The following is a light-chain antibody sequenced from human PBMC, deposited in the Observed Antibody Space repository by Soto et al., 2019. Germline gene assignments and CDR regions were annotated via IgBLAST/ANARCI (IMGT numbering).Light chain of an antibody. CDR1: QSVLSTSNNRDY. J-gene: IGKJ4*01. V-gene: IGKV4-1*01. CDR3: QHYLDIPLT. Sequence: DIVMTQSPDSLAVYLGERATINCKSSQSVLSTSNNRDYLAWYQQKPGQPPKLLINWASTRLSGVPDRFSGSGSGTDFTLTISNLRAEDVAVSYCQHYLDIPLTFGGGTRVEIK. CDR2: WAS.